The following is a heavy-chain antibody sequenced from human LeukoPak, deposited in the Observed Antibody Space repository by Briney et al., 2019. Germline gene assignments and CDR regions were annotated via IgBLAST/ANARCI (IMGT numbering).Heavy chain of an antibody. CDR3: ARDLRYYFDY. Sequence: SETLSLTCTVSGGSINTSNWWSWVRQPPGKGLEWVGEIFRRGITNYNPSLKSRVTISVDKSKNQFSLRLSSVTAADTAVYYCARDLRYYFDYWGQGTLVTVSS. CDR2: IFRRGIT. J-gene: IGHJ4*02. V-gene: IGHV4-4*02. CDR1: GGSINTSNW.